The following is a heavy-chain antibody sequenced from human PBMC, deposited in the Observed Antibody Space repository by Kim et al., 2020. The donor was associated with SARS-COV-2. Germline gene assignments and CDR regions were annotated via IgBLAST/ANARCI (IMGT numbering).Heavy chain of an antibody. D-gene: IGHD3-10*01. CDR3: ARDRGSHTIRGPFGY. V-gene: IGHV3-30*04. CDR1: GFTFSSYA. J-gene: IGHJ4*02. CDR2: ISYDGSNK. Sequence: GGSLRLSCAASGFTFSSYAMHWVRQAPGKGLEWVAVISYDGSNKYYADSVKGRFTISRDNSKNTLYLQMNSLRAEDTAVYYCARDRGSHTIRGPFGYWGQGTLVTVSS.